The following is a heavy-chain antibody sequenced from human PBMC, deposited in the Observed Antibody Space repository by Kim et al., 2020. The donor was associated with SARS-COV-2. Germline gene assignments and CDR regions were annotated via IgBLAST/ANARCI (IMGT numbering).Heavy chain of an antibody. CDR2: ISAYNGNT. CDR3: ARAESSSWYRAEYFQH. J-gene: IGHJ1*01. CDR1: GYTFTSYG. Sequence: ASVKVSCKASGYTFTSYGISWVRQAPGQGLEWMGWISAYNGNTNYAQKLQGRVTMTTDTSTSTAYMELRSLRSDDTAVYYCARAESSSWYRAEYFQHWGQGTLVTVSS. V-gene: IGHV1-18*01. D-gene: IGHD6-13*01.